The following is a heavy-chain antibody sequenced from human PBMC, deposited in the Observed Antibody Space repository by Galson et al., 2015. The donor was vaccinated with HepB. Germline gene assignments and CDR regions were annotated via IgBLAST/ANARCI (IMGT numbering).Heavy chain of an antibody. CDR3: AREGEGYGQGGFYYGMDV. CDR1: GFTFSTYT. Sequence: SLRLSCAASGFTFSTYTINWVRQAPGKGLEWVSSISGRSNYIYYADSLKGRFTVSRDNAGNSLYLQMNTLRAEDTAAYYCAREGEGYGQGGFYYGMDVWGQGTTVTVSS. CDR2: ISGRSNYI. V-gene: IGHV3-21*01. J-gene: IGHJ6*02. D-gene: IGHD5-12*01.